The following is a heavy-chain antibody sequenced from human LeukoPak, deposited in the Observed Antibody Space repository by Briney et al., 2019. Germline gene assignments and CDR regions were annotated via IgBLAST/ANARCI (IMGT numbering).Heavy chain of an antibody. CDR3: AKAKPYSSSWYWDY. J-gene: IGHJ4*02. CDR2: ISGSGGST. D-gene: IGHD6-13*01. Sequence: GGSLRLSCAASGFIFSSYAMSWVRQAPGKGLEWVSAISGSGGSTYYADSVKGRFTISRDNSKNTLYLQMNSLRAEDTAVYYCAKAKPYSSSWYWDYWGQGTLVTVSS. V-gene: IGHV3-23*01. CDR1: GFIFSSYA.